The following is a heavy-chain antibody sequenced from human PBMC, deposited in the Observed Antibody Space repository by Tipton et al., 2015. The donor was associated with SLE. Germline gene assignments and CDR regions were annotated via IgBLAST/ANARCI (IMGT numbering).Heavy chain of an antibody. J-gene: IGHJ4*02. Sequence: TLSLTYAVSGYSISSGYYWGWIRQPPGKGLEWIGSIYHSGSTYYNPSLKSRVTISVDTSKNQFSLKLSSVTAADTAVYYCARLPTGAYWGQGTLVTVSS. CDR3: ARLPTGAY. CDR1: GYSISSGYY. CDR2: IYHSGST. V-gene: IGHV4-38-2*01. D-gene: IGHD7-27*01.